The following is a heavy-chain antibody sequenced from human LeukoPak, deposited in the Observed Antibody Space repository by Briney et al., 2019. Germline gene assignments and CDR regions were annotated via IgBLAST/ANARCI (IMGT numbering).Heavy chain of an antibody. CDR3: ARDLHSSSWYLPYYYGMDV. J-gene: IGHJ6*02. D-gene: IGHD6-13*01. Sequence: GGSLRLSCAASGFTFSSYGMHRVRQAPGKGLEWVAVIWYDGSNKCYADSAKGRFTISRDNSKNTLYLQMNSLRAEDTAVYYCARDLHSSSWYLPYYYGMDVWGQGTTVTVSS. CDR1: GFTFSSYG. CDR2: IWYDGSNK. V-gene: IGHV3-33*01.